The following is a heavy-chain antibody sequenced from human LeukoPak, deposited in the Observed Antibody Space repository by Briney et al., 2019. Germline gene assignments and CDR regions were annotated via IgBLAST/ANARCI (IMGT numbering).Heavy chain of an antibody. D-gene: IGHD3-3*01. CDR2: IYYSGST. CDR1: GGSISSYY. CDR3: ARQRSNYDFWSGYYRSINWFDP. V-gene: IGHV4-59*08. J-gene: IGHJ5*02. Sequence: SETLSLTCTVSGGSISSYYWSWIRQPPGEGLEWIGYIYYSGSTNYNPSLKSRVTISVDTSKNQFSLKLSSVTAADTAVYYCARQRSNYDFWSGYYRSINWFDPWGQGTLVTVSS.